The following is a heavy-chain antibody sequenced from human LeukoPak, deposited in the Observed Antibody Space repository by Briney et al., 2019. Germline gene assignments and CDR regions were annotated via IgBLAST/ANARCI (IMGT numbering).Heavy chain of an antibody. J-gene: IGHJ2*01. CDR1: GFTFGDYA. CDR2: ISSSGSTI. CDR3: ARAVKGAHFDL. V-gene: IGHV3-48*03. Sequence: GGSLRLSCTASGFTFGDYAMSWVRQAPGKGLEWVSYISSSGSTIYYADSVKGRFTISRDNAKNSLYLQMNSLRAEDTAVYYCARAVKGAHFDLWGRGTLVTVSS.